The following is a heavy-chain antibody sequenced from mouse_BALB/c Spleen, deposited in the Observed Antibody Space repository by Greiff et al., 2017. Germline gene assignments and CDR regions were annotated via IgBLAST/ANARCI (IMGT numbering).Heavy chain of an antibody. CDR1: GFTFNTYA. CDR2: IRSKSNNYAT. Sequence: EVQGVESGGGLVQPKGSLKLSCAASGFTFNTYAMNWVRQAPGKGLEWVARIRSKSNNYATYYADSVKDRFTISRDDSQSMLYLQMNNLKTEDTAMYYCVRQNMITTGFAYWGQGTLVTVSA. D-gene: IGHD2-4*01. J-gene: IGHJ3*01. CDR3: VRQNMITTGFAY. V-gene: IGHV10-1*02.